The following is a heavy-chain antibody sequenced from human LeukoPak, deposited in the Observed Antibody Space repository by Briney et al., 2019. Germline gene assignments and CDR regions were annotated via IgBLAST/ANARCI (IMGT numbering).Heavy chain of an antibody. CDR2: IYYSGST. CDR3: AREIGVNWFDP. CDR1: GGSISSYY. V-gene: IGHV4-59*01. D-gene: IGHD2-8*01. J-gene: IGHJ5*02. Sequence: SETLSLTCTVSGGSISSYYWSWIRQPPGKGLEWIGYIYYSGSTNYNPSLKSRVTISVDTSKNQFSLKLSSVTAADTAVYYCAREIGVNWFDPWGQGTLVTVSS.